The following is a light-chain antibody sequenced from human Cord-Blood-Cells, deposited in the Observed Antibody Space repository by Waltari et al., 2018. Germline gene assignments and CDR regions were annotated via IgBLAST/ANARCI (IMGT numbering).Light chain of an antibody. J-gene: IGLJ3*02. Sequence: QSALTQPASVSGSPGQSITIPCPGTSSDVGSYNLVSWYQQHPGKAPKLMIYEGSKRPSGVSNRFSGSKSGNTASLTISGLQAEDEADYYCCSYAGSSNWVFGGGTKLTVL. V-gene: IGLV2-23*01. CDR3: CSYAGSSNWV. CDR1: SSDVGSYNL. CDR2: EGS.